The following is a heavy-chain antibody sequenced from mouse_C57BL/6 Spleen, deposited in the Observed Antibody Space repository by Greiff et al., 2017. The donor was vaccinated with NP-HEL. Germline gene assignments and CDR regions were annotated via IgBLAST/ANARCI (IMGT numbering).Heavy chain of an antibody. D-gene: IGHD1-1*01. Sequence: EVKLEESGGGLVQPGGSMKLSCVASGFTFSNYWMNWVRQSPEKGLEWVAQIRLKSDNYATNYAESVKGRFTISRDDSKSSVYLQMNNLRAEDTGIYYCTEGFYGDYWGQGTTLTVSS. CDR1: GFTFSNYW. CDR2: IRLKSDNYAT. CDR3: TEGFYGDY. V-gene: IGHV6-3*01. J-gene: IGHJ2*01.